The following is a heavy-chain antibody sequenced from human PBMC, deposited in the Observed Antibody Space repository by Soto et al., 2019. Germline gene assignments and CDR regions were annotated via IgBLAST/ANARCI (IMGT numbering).Heavy chain of an antibody. J-gene: IGHJ2*01. D-gene: IGHD3-9*01. CDR3: ARESRHDILTGYYNPYWYFGL. V-gene: IGHV1-69*08. CDR2: IIPILGIA. CDR1: GGTFSSYT. Sequence: QVQLVQSGAEVKKPGSSVKVSCKASGGTFSSYTISWVRQAPGQGLEWMGRIIPILGIANYAQKFQGRVTITADKSTSTAYTELSSLRSEDTAVYYCARESRHDILTGYYNPYWYFGLWGRGTLVTVSS.